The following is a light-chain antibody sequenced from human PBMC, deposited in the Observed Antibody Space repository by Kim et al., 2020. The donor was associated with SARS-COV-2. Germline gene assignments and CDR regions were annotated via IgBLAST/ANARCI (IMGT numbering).Light chain of an antibody. Sequence: QSITISCAGTSSDLGGSDSVSWYQQHPGRAPKLMVFDVNNRPSWFSDRFLGSKSGNTASLTIFGLQADDEADYYCSSYSTGSTLVVFGGGTQLTVL. J-gene: IGLJ2*01. CDR1: SSDLGGSDS. CDR3: SSYSTGSTLVV. CDR2: DVN. V-gene: IGLV2-14*03.